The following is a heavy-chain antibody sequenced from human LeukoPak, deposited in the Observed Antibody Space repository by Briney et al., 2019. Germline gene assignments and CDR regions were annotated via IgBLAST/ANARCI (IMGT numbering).Heavy chain of an antibody. Sequence: ASVKVSCKASGYMFMNYGISWVRQAPGQGLEWMGWISAFNGNTNYAQKFQGRATMTTDTTTSTAYMELRSLRSDDTAVHYCARSYYDSSGYYYVQMVFDYWGQGTLVTVSS. CDR1: GYMFMNYG. CDR2: ISAFNGNT. V-gene: IGHV1-18*01. D-gene: IGHD3-22*01. J-gene: IGHJ4*02. CDR3: ARSYYDSSGYYYVQMVFDY.